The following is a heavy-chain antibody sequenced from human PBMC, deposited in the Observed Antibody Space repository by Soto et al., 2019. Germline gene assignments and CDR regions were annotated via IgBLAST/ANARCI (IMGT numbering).Heavy chain of an antibody. J-gene: IGHJ6*02. D-gene: IGHD2-21*02. CDR1: GDTFSSYI. Sequence: QVQLVQSGAEVKKPGSSVKVSCRSSGDTFSSYIVNWMRLAPGRGLEWMGRVIPVLTTTDYAQNFRGRVTISVDRSTNTVYLDLSSLRSDDTAVYYCARRRYCGYDCYHKHYYGMDVWGQGSLVTVAS. V-gene: IGHV1-69*08. CDR3: ARRRYCGYDCYHKHYYGMDV. CDR2: VIPVLTTT.